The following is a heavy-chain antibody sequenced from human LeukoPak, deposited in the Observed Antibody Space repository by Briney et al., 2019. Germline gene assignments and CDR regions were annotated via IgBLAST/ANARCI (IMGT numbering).Heavy chain of an antibody. CDR3: ARLGGKQLVRYYQYYMDV. D-gene: IGHD6-6*01. CDR2: IYGYGST. Sequence: GGSLRLSCAASGFTVSSNYMSWVRQAPGKGLEGVSVIYGYGSTYYADSVKGRFTISRDNSKNTLYLQMNSLRVEDTAVYYCARLGGKQLVRYYQYYMDVWGKGTTVTVSS. V-gene: IGHV3-66*02. CDR1: GFTVSSNY. J-gene: IGHJ6*03.